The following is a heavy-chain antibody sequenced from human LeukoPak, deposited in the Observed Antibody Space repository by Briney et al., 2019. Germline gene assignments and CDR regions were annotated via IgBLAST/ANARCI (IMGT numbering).Heavy chain of an antibody. CDR1: GFTFSRYW. Sequence: GGSLRLSCAAYGFTFSRYWMSWVRQAAGKGRGWVANIKKEGSEKYYMHSVKGPFTISRDNAKNSLYLQMNSLRAEDTAVYYCARAMVRLLWFGQLLWYFDYWGQGTLVTVSS. J-gene: IGHJ4*02. CDR2: IKKEGSEK. V-gene: IGHV3-7*01. CDR3: ARAMVRLLWFGQLLWYFDY. D-gene: IGHD3-10*01.